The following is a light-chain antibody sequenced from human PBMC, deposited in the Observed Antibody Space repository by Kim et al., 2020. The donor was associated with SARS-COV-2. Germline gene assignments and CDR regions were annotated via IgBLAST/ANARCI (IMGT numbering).Light chain of an antibody. CDR1: QGVSNN. V-gene: IGKV3-15*01. J-gene: IGKJ4*01. CDR2: GAS. CDR3: QQYENWPPVT. Sequence: IVMTQSPANLSVSPGERVTLSCRASQGVSNNLAWYQQKPGQAPRLLIYGASTRATGTPARFSGSGSGTEFTLDISSLQSEDLAVYYCQQYENWPPVTFGGGTKVEIK.